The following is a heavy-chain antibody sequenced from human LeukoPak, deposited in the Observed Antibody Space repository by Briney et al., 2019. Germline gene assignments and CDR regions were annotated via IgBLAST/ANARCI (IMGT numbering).Heavy chain of an antibody. CDR3: ARASTYYYGSGSYLYPDY. V-gene: IGHV3-48*03. CDR1: GFTFSSYE. D-gene: IGHD3-10*01. J-gene: IGHJ4*02. Sequence: GGSLRLSCAASGFTFSSYEMNWVRQAPGKGLEGVSYIGSSGTTIYYADSVKGRFTISRDNAKNSLYRQMNSLRAEDTAVYYCARASTYYYGSGSYLYPDYWGQGTLVTVSS. CDR2: IGSSGTTI.